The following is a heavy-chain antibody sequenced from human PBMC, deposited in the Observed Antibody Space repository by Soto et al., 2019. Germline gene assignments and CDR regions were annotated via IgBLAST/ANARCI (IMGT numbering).Heavy chain of an antibody. V-gene: IGHV4-59*08. Sequence: QVQLQESGPGLVKPSETLSLTCIVSGGSISNYYWSWIRQPPGKGLEWIGYIYYSGSTNYNPSLTSRVTISVDTSKNQFSLKLSSVTAADTAVYYCARHRYSYGVYYVAYWGQGTLVTVSS. CDR2: IYYSGST. CDR3: ARHRYSYGVYYVAY. J-gene: IGHJ4*02. D-gene: IGHD5-18*01. CDR1: GGSISNYY.